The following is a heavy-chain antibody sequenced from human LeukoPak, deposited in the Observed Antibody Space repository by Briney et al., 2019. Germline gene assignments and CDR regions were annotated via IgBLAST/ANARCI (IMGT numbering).Heavy chain of an antibody. V-gene: IGHV1-69*04. D-gene: IGHD4-17*01. CDR1: GGTFSSYA. Sequence: ASVKVSCKASGGTFSSYAISWVRQAPGQGLEWMGRIIPILGIANYAQKFQGRVTITAGKSTSTAYMELSSLRSEDTAVYYCARDHDSIDYGDYDPGDYYYYMDVWGKGATVTVSS. CDR3: ARDHDSIDYGDYDPGDYYYYMDV. J-gene: IGHJ6*03. CDR2: IIPILGIA.